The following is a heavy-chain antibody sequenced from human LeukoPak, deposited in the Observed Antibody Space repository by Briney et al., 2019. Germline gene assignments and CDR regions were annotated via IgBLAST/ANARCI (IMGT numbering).Heavy chain of an antibody. CDR2: IYYSGGT. CDR1: GGSISSGGYY. V-gene: IGHV4-61*08. J-gene: IGHJ4*02. D-gene: IGHD2-15*01. Sequence: SETLSLTCTVSGGSISSGGYYWSWIRQHPGKGLEWIGFIYYSGGTNYNPSLKSRVTISIDTSRNQFSLKMSSVTAADTAVYYCTRVLYTSTCGSCYDFGYWGQGTLVTVSS. CDR3: TRVLYTSTCGSCYDFGY.